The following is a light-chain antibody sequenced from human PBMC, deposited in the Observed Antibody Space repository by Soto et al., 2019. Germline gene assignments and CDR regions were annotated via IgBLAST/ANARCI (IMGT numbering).Light chain of an antibody. V-gene: IGLV2-23*02. CDR2: EVT. J-gene: IGLJ2*01. CDR3: CSYAGSNSFVV. CDR1: TSDVGNFNL. Sequence: QSVLTQPASVSGSPGQSITISCTGTTSDVGNFNLVSWYQQHPGKAPKLMLYEVTKRPSGVSDRFSGSKSGNTASLTVSGLQAEDEADYYCCSYAGSNSFVVFGGGTKLTVL.